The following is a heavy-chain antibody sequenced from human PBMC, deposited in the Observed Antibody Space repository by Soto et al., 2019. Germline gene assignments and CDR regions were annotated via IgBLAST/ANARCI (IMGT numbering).Heavy chain of an antibody. J-gene: IGHJ4*02. CDR3: ARVGRRLRYAESMVGDDLDY. CDR2: IYYSGST. V-gene: IGHV4-31*03. Sequence: SETLSLTCTVSGGSISSGGYYWSWIRQHPGKGLGWIGYIYYSGSTYYNPSLKSRVTISVDTSKNQFSLKLSSVTAADTAVYYCARVGRRLRYAESMVGDDLDYWGQGTLVTVSS. CDR1: GGSISSGGYY. D-gene: IGHD4-17*01.